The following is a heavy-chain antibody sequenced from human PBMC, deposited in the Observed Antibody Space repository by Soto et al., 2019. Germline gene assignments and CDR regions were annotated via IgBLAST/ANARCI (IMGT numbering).Heavy chain of an antibody. V-gene: IGHV1-18*01. Sequence: RASVKVSCKASGYTFTSYGISWVRQAPGQGLEWMGWISAYNGNTNYAQKLQGRVTMTTDTSTSTAYMELRSLRSDDTAVYYCARSVVISVLPLHLDYWGQGTLVTVSS. CDR3: ARSVVISVLPLHLDY. CDR1: GYTFTSYG. D-gene: IGHD3-22*01. J-gene: IGHJ4*02. CDR2: ISAYNGNT.